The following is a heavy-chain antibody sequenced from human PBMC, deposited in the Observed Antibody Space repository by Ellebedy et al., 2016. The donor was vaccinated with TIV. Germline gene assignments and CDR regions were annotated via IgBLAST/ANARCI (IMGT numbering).Heavy chain of an antibody. CDR3: ARRCHTSDSSEGHCLDY. CDR2: IFPGDSAT. D-gene: IGHD3-22*01. V-gene: IGHV5-51*01. CDR1: GYSFTTYW. J-gene: IGHJ4*02. Sequence: GESLKISCKGSGYSFTTYWIGWVRQMPGKGLEWMGVIFPGDSATRYSPSFQGQVSISVDKSTTTAYLQWSSLKASDTAMYYCARRCHTSDSSEGHCLDYWGQGTLVTVSS.